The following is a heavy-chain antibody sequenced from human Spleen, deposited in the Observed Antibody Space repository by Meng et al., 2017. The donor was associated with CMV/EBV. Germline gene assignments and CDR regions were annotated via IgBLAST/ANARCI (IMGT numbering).Heavy chain of an antibody. D-gene: IGHD2-2*01. CDR3: ARGLRRYCSSTSCYHYYTMDV. CDR1: GGSIRNIDFY. J-gene: IGHJ6*02. V-gene: IGHV4-39*07. CDR2: IYYSGST. Sequence: GSLRLSCTVSGGSIRNIDFYWGWIRQSPGKGLEWIGNIYYSGSTNYNPSLKSRVTISVDTSKNQFSLKLSSVTAADTAVYFCARGLRRYCSSTSCYHYYTMDVWGQGTTVTVSS.